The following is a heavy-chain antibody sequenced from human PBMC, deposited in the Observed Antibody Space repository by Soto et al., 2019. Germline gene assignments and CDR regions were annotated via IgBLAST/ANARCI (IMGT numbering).Heavy chain of an antibody. V-gene: IGHV4-30-2*01. J-gene: IGHJ4*02. D-gene: IGHD2-2*01. Sequence: TLSVSVPVSSGSISSGSYSWSWIRQPPGKGLEWIGYIYHSGSTYYNPSLKSRVTISVDRSKNQFYLKLSSVTAADTAVYYCARYCSSTSCSSAFDYWGQGTLVTVSS. CDR2: IYHSGST. CDR3: ARYCSSTSCSSAFDY. CDR1: SGSISSGSYS.